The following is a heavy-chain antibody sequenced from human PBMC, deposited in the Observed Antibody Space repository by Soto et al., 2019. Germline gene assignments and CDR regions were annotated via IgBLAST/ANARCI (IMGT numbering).Heavy chain of an antibody. V-gene: IGHV1-69*05. CDR3: ARDKDRLQLGGNYYYILDV. CDR1: GGTFSTSA. Sequence: QVQLVQSGAEVKKPGSSVKVSCKASGGTFSTSAISWVRQAPGQGLEWVGGIMPVFPTPDYAQSFQGRVTXTXDXSTSTAYLELTSLRADDTAVYYCARDKDRLQLGGNYYYILDVWGQGTAITVSS. D-gene: IGHD1-1*01. J-gene: IGHJ6*02. CDR2: IMPVFPTP.